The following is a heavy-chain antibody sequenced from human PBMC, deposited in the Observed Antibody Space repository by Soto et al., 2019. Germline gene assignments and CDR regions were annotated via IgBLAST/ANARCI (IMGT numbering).Heavy chain of an antibody. Sequence: QVQLVQSGAEVKKPGASVKVSCKASGYTFTSYGISWVRQAPGQGLEWMGWISAYNGNTNYAQKLQGRVTMTTDTATSTAYMELRSLRSDDTAVYYCARAYDYVWGSYRGRYDYWGQGTLVTVSS. D-gene: IGHD3-16*02. CDR2: ISAYNGNT. J-gene: IGHJ4*02. CDR1: GYTFTSYG. V-gene: IGHV1-18*01. CDR3: ARAYDYVWGSYRGRYDY.